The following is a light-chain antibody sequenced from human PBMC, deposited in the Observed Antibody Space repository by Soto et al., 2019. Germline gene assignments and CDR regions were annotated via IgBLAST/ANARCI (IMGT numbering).Light chain of an antibody. CDR1: QDISNY. CDR2: DAS. CDR3: QQYDNLPIT. J-gene: IGKJ3*01. V-gene: IGKV1-33*01. Sequence: DIPMTQSPSSLSASVGDRVTITCQASQDISNYLNWYQQKPGKAPKLLIYDASNLETGVPSRFSGSGSGTDFTFTISSLQPEDIATYYCQQYDNLPITSGPGTKVDIK.